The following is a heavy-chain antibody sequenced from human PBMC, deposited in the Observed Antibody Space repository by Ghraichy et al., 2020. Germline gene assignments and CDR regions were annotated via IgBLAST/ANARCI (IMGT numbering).Heavy chain of an antibody. CDR2: IYPSATT. CDR3: ARHNMHWYFDL. Sequence: SETLSLTCTVSGGSVNNYYWSWIRQPPGKGLEWIGYIYPSATTRYNPSLRSRITISVDMSKNQVSLKLSSVTAADTAMYYCARHNMHWYFDLWGRGTLVTVSS. D-gene: IGHD2-2*01. V-gene: IGHV4-4*09. CDR1: GGSVNNYY. J-gene: IGHJ2*01.